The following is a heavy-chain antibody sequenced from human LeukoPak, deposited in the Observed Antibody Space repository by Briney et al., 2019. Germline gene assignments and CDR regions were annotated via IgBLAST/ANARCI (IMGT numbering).Heavy chain of an antibody. V-gene: IGHV1-2*02. J-gene: IGHJ4*02. CDR2: INPNSGDT. D-gene: IGHD2-2*02. Sequence: ASVKVSCKASGYTFTGCYMHWVRQAPGQGLEWMGWINPNSGDTNYAQKFQGRVTMTRDTSISTAYMELSRLRSDDTAVYYCARDFTGYCSSTSCYTLFDYWGQGTLVTVSS. CDR1: GYTFTGCY. CDR3: ARDFTGYCSSTSCYTLFDY.